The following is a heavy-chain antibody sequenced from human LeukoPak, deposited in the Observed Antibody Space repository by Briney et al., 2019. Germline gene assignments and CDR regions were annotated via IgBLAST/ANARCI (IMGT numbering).Heavy chain of an antibody. CDR1: GYTYTSYG. CDR3: ARSTRGYSYGWFDY. Sequence: ASVKVSCKASGYTYTSYGISWVRQDPGQGLEWMGWISAYNGNTNYAQKLQGRVTMTTDTSTSTAYMELRSLRSDDTAVYYCARSTRGYSYGWFDYWGQGTLVTVSS. CDR2: ISAYNGNT. J-gene: IGHJ4*02. D-gene: IGHD5-18*01. V-gene: IGHV1-18*01.